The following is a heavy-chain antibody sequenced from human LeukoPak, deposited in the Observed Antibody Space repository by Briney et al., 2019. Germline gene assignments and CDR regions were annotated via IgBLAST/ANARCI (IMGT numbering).Heavy chain of an antibody. CDR2: IKQDGSVT. V-gene: IGHV3-7*01. CDR3: ARDSTQEGDAFDI. Sequence: GGSLRLSCAASGFTFSSYGMHWVRQAPGKGLEWVANIKQDGSVTQYVDSVKGRFTISRDNAKNSVFLQMDSLRAEDTAVYYCARDSTQEGDAFDIWGQGTMVTVSS. J-gene: IGHJ3*02. D-gene: IGHD2-2*01. CDR1: GFTFSSYG.